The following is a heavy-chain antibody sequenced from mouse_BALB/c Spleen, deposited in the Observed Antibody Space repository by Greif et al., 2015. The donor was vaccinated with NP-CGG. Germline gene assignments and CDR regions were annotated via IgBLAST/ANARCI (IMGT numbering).Heavy chain of an antibody. J-gene: IGHJ2*01. V-gene: IGHV4-1*02. CDR1: GFDFSRYW. Sequence: EVQLQQSGGGLVQPGGSLKLSCAASGFDFSRYWMSWVRQAPGKGLEWIGEINPDSSTINYTPSLKDKFIISKDNAKNTQYLQMSKVRSENTAHYYCARELEDHCDYWGQGTTLTVSS. CDR3: ARELEDHCDY. CDR2: INPDSSTI. D-gene: IGHD4-1*01.